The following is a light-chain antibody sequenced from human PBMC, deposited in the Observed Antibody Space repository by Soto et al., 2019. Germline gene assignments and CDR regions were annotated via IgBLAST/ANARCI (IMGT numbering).Light chain of an antibody. V-gene: IGKV3-11*01. J-gene: IGKJ5*01. CDR3: QQRSNWPPIN. CDR2: DAS. Sequence: DIVMTQSPDTLSVSPGERATLSCRASQSVSSNFAWYQQKPGQAPRLLIYDASTRATGIPARFSGSGFGTDFTLTISSLEPEDAAVYYCQQRSNWPPINFGQGTRLEIK. CDR1: QSVSSN.